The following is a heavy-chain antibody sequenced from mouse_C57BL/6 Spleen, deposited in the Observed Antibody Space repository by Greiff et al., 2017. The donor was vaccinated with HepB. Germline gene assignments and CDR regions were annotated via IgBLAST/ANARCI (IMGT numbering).Heavy chain of an antibody. D-gene: IGHD1-1*01. CDR3: ARLVTTVRAMDD. J-gene: IGHJ4*01. CDR1: GYTFTSYW. Sequence: QVQLQQPGAELVMPGASVKLSCKASGYTFTSYWMHWVKQRPGQGLEWIGEIDPSDSYTNYNQKFKGKSTLTVDKSSSTAYMQLSSLTSEDSAVYYCARLVTTVRAMDDWGQGTSVTVSS. V-gene: IGHV1-69*01. CDR2: IDPSDSYT.